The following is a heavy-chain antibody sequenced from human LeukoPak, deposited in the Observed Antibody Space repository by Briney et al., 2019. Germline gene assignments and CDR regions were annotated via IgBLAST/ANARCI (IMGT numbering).Heavy chain of an antibody. CDR3: ARVVPPPPGIAAAGPYDY. CDR2: IYHSGST. CDR1: GVSISSSNW. V-gene: IGHV4-4*02. J-gene: IGHJ4*02. Sequence: SGTLSLTCAVSGVSISSSNWWSWVRQPPGEGLEWIGEIYHSGSTNYNPSLKSRVTISVDKSKNQFSLKLSSVTAADTAVYYCARVVPPPPGIAAAGPYDYWGQGTLVTVSS. D-gene: IGHD6-13*01.